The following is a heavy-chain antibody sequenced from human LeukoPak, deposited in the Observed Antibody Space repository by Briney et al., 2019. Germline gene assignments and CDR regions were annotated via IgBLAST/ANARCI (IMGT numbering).Heavy chain of an antibody. D-gene: IGHD3-9*01. CDR2: ISSSSSYI. J-gene: IGHJ4*02. CDR3: ARDRYDVLTGYSYFDY. CDR1: GFTFSSYS. Sequence: GGSLRLSCAASGFTFSSYSMNWVRQAPGKGLEWVSPISSSSSYIYYADSVKGRFTISRDNAKNSLYLQMNSLRAEDTAVYYCARDRYDVLTGYSYFDYWGQGTLVTVSS. V-gene: IGHV3-21*01.